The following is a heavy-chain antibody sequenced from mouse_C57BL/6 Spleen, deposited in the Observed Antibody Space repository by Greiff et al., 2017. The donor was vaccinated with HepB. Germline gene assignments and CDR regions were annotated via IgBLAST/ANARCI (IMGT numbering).Heavy chain of an antibody. Sequence: EVKLVESGPGLVKPSQSLSLPCSVTGYSITSGYYWNWIRQFPGNKLEWMGYISYDGSNNYNPSLKNRISITRDTSKNQFFLKLNSVTTEDTATYYCARGLPHYYAMDYWGQGTSVTVSS. CDR3: ARGLPHYYAMDY. CDR1: GYSITSGYY. J-gene: IGHJ4*01. D-gene: IGHD2-4*01. CDR2: ISYDGSN. V-gene: IGHV3-6*01.